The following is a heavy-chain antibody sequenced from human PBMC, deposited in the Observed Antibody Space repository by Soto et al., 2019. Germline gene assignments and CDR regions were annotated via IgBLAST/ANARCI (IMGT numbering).Heavy chain of an antibody. V-gene: IGHV4-34*01. CDR2: INHSGST. J-gene: IGHJ4*02. CDR1: GGSFSGYY. Sequence: QVQLQQWGAGLLKPSETLSLTCAVYGGSFSGYYWSWIRQPPGKGLEWIGEINHSGSTNYNPSLKSRVTISVDTSKNQFSLKLSSVTAADTAVYYCARGYSSSWCLGYWGQGTLVTVSS. CDR3: ARGYSSSWCLGY. D-gene: IGHD6-13*01.